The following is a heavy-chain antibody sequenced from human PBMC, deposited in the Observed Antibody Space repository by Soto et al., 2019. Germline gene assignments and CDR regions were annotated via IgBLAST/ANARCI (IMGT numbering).Heavy chain of an antibody. CDR2: IYYSGST. CDR1: GGSISSGGYY. V-gene: IGHV4-31*03. Sequence: PSETLSLTCTVSGGSISSGGYYWSWIRQHPGKGLEWIGYIYYSGSTYYNPSLKSRVTISVDTSKNQFSLKLSSVTAAATAVYYGARRLYFISAGCSENNYSSSSGMDAGGKGTRVTVPS. J-gene: IGHJ6*04. CDR3: ARRLYFISAGCSENNYSSSSGMDA. D-gene: IGHD2-2*01.